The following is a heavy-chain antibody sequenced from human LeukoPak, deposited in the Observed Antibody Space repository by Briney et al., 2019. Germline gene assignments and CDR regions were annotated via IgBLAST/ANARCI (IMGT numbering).Heavy chain of an antibody. Sequence: GGSLRLSCAASGFTFSSYGMHWVRQAPGKGLEWVAVIWYDGSNKYYADSVKGRFTISRDNSKNTLYPQMNSLRAEDTAVYYCARDRYYYDSSGWCYFDYWGQGTLVTVSS. CDR1: GFTFSSYG. CDR2: IWYDGSNK. D-gene: IGHD3-22*01. V-gene: IGHV3-33*01. CDR3: ARDRYYYDSSGWCYFDY. J-gene: IGHJ4*02.